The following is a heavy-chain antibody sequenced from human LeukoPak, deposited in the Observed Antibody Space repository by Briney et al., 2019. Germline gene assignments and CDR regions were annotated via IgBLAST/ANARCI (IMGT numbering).Heavy chain of an antibody. D-gene: IGHD4-17*01. CDR3: AREGQDYGDYDY. J-gene: IGHJ4*02. CDR1: GYTFTSYY. V-gene: IGHV1-46*01. Sequence: ASVKVSCKASGYTFTSYYMHWVRQAPGQGLEWMGIINPSGGSTSYAQKFQGRVTMTRDTSTSTVYMELSSLRSEDTAVHYCAREGQDYGDYDYWGQGTLVTVSS. CDR2: INPSGGST.